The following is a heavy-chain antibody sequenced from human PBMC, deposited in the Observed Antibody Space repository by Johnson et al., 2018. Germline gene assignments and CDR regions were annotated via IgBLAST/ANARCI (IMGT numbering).Heavy chain of an antibody. CDR1: GFNFRIHW. V-gene: IGHV3-7*01. D-gene: IGHD6-19*01. J-gene: IGHJ4*02. CDR2: IPADGSEK. CDR3: GKDGGWPPDY. Sequence: EVQLLESGGGLVQPGGSXRISCAASGFNFRIHWMSWIRQPPEKGLEWVATIPADGSEKDYVESVEGRFTISKDNVKNSVALQMNRLGAEDTAVYYCGKDGGWPPDYWGPGTLVTASS.